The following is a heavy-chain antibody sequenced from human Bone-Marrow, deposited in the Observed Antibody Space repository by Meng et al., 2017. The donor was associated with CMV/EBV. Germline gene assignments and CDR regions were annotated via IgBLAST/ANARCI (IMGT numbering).Heavy chain of an antibody. V-gene: IGHV3-48*04. D-gene: IGHD3-9*01. J-gene: IGHJ4*02. CDR3: ASISGKYYDILTGYYFDY. CDR2: ISSSSSTI. CDR1: GITFSSYS. Sequence: GESLKISCAASGITFSSYSMNWVRQAPGKGLEWVSYISSSSSTIYYADSVKGRFTISRDNAKNSLYLQMNSLRAEDTAVYYCASISGKYYDILTGYYFDYWGQGPLVTVSS.